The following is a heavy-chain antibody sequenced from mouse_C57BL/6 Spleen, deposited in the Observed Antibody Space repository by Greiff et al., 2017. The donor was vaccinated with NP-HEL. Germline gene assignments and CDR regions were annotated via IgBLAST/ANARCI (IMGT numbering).Heavy chain of an antibody. D-gene: IGHD1-1*01. V-gene: IGHV1-81*01. CDR1: GYTFTSYG. Sequence: QVQLQQSGAELARPGASVKLSCKASGYTFTSYGISWVKQRTGQGLEWIGEIYPRSGNTYYNEKFKGKATLTADKSSSTAYNELRSLTSEDYAVYYCARSITTVVATLDFDYWGQGTTLTVSS. CDR2: IYPRSGNT. CDR3: ARSITTVVATLDFDY. J-gene: IGHJ2*01.